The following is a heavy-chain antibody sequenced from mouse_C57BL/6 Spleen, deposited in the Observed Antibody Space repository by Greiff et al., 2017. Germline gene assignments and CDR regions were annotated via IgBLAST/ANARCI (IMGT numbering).Heavy chain of an antibody. CDR2: IYPGDGDT. Sequence: QVQLQQSGPELVKPGASVKISCKASGYAFSSSWMNWVKQRPGKGLEWIGRIYPGDGDTNYNGKFKGKATLTADKSSSTAYMQLSSLTSEDSAVYFCAARYYYGSSYGYFDVWGTGTTVTGSS. CDR1: GYAFSSSW. CDR3: AARYYYGSSYGYFDV. D-gene: IGHD1-1*01. J-gene: IGHJ1*03. V-gene: IGHV1-82*01.